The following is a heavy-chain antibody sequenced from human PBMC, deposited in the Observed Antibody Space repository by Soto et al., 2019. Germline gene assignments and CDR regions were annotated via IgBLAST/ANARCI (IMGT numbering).Heavy chain of an antibody. CDR2: ISAYNGNT. V-gene: IGHV1-18*01. D-gene: IGHD6-19*01. Sequence: QVQLVQSGAEVKKPGTSVKVSCQASGYTFKNFAMNWVRQAPGQGLEWMGWISAYNGNTNFAQKFQGRVSLTPYTSTYKAYMDLRSRPSAATAIYYCARDRSVAGTPSNFDAWGQGSLVTVSS. J-gene: IGHJ5*02. CDR3: ARDRSVAGTPSNFDA. CDR1: GYTFKNFA.